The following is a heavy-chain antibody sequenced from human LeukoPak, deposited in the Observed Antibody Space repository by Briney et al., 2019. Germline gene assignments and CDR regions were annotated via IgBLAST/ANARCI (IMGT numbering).Heavy chain of an antibody. CDR2: TNPDGSST. D-gene: IGHD1-26*01. Sequence: GGPLRLSCAASGFTFSTYWFHWVRQAPGEGPVWVSRTNPDGSSTDHADSVRGRFVISRDNARNTLYLQMNSLRAEDTAVYYCVRDLVGRDDTWGQGTLVTVSS. V-gene: IGHV3-74*01. CDR1: GFTFSTYW. J-gene: IGHJ5*02. CDR3: VRDLVGRDDT.